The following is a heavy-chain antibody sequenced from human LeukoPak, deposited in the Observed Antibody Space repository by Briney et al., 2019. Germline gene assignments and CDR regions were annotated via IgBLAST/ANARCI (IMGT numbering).Heavy chain of an antibody. CDR2: ISSSSSTI. CDR1: GFNFNSYS. CDR3: AKVHTAMVTTLFDY. D-gene: IGHD5-18*01. Sequence: GGSLRLSCAASGFNFNSYSMNWVRQAPGKGLEWVSYISSSSSTIYYADSVKGRFTISRDNAKNTLYLQMNSLRAEDTAVYYCAKVHTAMVTTLFDYWGQGTLVTVSS. V-gene: IGHV3-48*01. J-gene: IGHJ4*02.